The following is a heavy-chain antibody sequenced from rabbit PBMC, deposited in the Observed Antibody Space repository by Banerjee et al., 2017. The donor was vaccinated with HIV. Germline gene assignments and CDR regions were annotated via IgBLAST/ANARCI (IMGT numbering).Heavy chain of an antibody. CDR3: ARDLGNGGRNL. J-gene: IGHJ4*01. CDR1: GFDFSGYYY. V-gene: IGHV1S40*01. D-gene: IGHD4-2*01. Sequence: QSLEESGGDLVKPGASLTLTCKASGFDFSGYYYMCWVRQAPGKGLELIACIDSSSGITWYASWAKGRFTISKTSSTVDLKMTSLTAADTATYFCARDLGNGGRNLWGPGTLVTVS. CDR2: IDSSSGIT.